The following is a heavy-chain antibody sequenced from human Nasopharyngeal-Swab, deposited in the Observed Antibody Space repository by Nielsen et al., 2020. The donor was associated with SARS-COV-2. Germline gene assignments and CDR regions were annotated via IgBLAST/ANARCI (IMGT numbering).Heavy chain of an antibody. V-gene: IGHV3-30*03. CDR3: ALAVYDYIDY. CDR1: GFTFSSYG. D-gene: IGHD5/OR15-5a*01. CDR2: ISYDGSNK. Sequence: GESLQISCAASGFTFSSYGMHWVRQAPGKGLEWVAVISYDGSNKYYADSVKGRFTISRDNSKNTLYLQMNSLRAEDTAVYCCALAVYDYIDYWGQGTLVTVSS. J-gene: IGHJ4*02.